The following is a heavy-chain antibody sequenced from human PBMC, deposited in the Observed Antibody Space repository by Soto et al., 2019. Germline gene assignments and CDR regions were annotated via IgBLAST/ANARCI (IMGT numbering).Heavy chain of an antibody. V-gene: IGHV1-18*01. D-gene: IGHD2-15*01. J-gene: IGHJ4*02. CDR2: ISAYNGNT. CDR1: GYTFTSYS. CDR3: VVAAQPYYFDY. Sequence: QVQLVQSGAEVKKPGASVKVSCKASGYTFTSYSISWVRQAPGQGLEWMGWISAYNGNTNYAQKLQGRVTMTTDTSTSTAYMEMRSLRFDDTAVYYCVVAAQPYYFDYWGQGTLVTVSS.